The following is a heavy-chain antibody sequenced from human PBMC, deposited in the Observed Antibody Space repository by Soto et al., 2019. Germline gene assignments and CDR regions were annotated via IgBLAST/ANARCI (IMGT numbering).Heavy chain of an antibody. V-gene: IGHV3-11*01. CDR3: ARAGCRGGRCSTVRAFDI. CDR1: GFTFSDYY. Sequence: QVQLVESGGGLVKPGGSLRLSCAASGFTFSDYYMSWIRQAPGKGLEWVSYISSSGSTIYYADSVKGRFTISRDNAKNSLYLQMNGRRGEDTAVYYCARAGCRGGRCSTVRAFDIWGQGTMVTVSS. CDR2: ISSSGSTI. J-gene: IGHJ3*02. D-gene: IGHD2-15*01.